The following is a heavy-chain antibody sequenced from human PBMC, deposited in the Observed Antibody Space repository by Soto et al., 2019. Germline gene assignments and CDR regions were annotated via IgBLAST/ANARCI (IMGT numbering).Heavy chain of an antibody. CDR2: IKGDGTNT. J-gene: IGHJ4*02. CDR1: GFTFSSYW. Sequence: EVQLVESGGGLVQFGGSLRLSCAASGFTFSSYWMHWFRQVPGKGLVWVSRIKGDGTNTGYADSVKGRFTISRDNVKNTLYLQMNSLRAEDTAVYYCARGLSGYYGFDYWCQGTLVTVSS. CDR3: ARGLSGYYGFDY. V-gene: IGHV3-74*01. D-gene: IGHD5-12*01.